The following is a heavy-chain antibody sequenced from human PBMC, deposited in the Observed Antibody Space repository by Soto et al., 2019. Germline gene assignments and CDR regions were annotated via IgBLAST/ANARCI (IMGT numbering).Heavy chain of an antibody. CDR1: GFTFRTYG. D-gene: IGHD3-16*01. CDR3: AKGGAGYYYSYMDV. V-gene: IGHV3-30*18. Sequence: QVQLVESGGGVVQPGTSLRLSCAASGFTFRTYGMYWARQAPGKGLEWVAIISNDGSNEYYADSVKGRFTITRDNSKNTLNLEMNSLRAEDTAIYYCAKGGAGYYYSYMDVWGKWTTVTVSS. J-gene: IGHJ6*03. CDR2: ISNDGSNE.